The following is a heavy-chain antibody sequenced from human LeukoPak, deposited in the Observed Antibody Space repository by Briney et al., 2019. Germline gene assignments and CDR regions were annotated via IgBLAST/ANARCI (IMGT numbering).Heavy chain of an antibody. CDR2: IKHDGSET. CDR1: GFAFSNIW. V-gene: IGHV3-7*02. D-gene: IGHD3-10*01. J-gene: IGHJ6*02. Sequence: GGSLRLSCAASGFAFSNIWMSWVRQAPGKGLEWVANIKHDGSETNYVDSVKGRFTISRDNAKNSLHLQMNSLRAEDTAVYYCAKNGGPHGMDVWGQGTTVTVSS. CDR3: AKNGGPHGMDV.